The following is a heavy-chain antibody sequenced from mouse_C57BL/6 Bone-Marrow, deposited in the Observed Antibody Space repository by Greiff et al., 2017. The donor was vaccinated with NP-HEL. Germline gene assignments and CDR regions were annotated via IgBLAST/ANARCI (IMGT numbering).Heavy chain of an antibody. CDR1: GYSITSDY. J-gene: IGHJ1*03. D-gene: IGHD1-1*01. CDR3: ARDRYYYGSSYWYFDV. CDR2: ISYSGST. V-gene: IGHV3-8*01. Sequence: VQLQQPGPGLAKPSQTLSLTCSVTGYSITSDYWNWIRKFPGNKLEYMGYISYSGSTYYNPSLKSRISITRDTSKNQYYLQLNSVTTEDTATYYCARDRYYYGSSYWYFDVWGTGTTVTVSS.